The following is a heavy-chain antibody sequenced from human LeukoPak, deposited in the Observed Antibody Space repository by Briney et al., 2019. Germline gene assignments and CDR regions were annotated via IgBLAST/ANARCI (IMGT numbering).Heavy chain of an antibody. D-gene: IGHD2-2*02. Sequence: RASVKVSCKAAGYTFTGYYMQWVRQAPEQGLEGRGWINPNSGGTNYAQKFQGRVTMTRDTSISTAYMELSRLRSDDTAVFYCARATYYQGWVVVPAAIYFDYWGQGTLVTVSS. J-gene: IGHJ4*02. V-gene: IGHV1-2*02. CDR3: ARATYYQGWVVVPAAIYFDY. CDR2: INPNSGGT. CDR1: GYTFTGYY.